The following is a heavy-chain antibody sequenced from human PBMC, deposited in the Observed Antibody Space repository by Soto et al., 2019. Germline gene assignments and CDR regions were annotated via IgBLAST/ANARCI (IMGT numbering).Heavy chain of an antibody. Sequence: SETLSLTCAVYGGSFSGYYWSWIRQPPGKGLEWIGEINHSGSTNYNPSLKSRVTISVDTSKNQFSLKLSSVTAADTAVYYCARGLGGGSYGAPAYYYYGMDVWGQGTTVTVSS. CDR1: GGSFSGYY. D-gene: IGHD1-26*01. V-gene: IGHV4-34*01. CDR3: ARGLGGGSYGAPAYYYYGMDV. J-gene: IGHJ6*02. CDR2: INHSGST.